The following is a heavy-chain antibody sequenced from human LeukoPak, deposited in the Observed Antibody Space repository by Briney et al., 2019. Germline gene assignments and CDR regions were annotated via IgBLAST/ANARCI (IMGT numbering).Heavy chain of an antibody. Sequence: GRSLRLSCAASGFTLSDTYMSWIRQPPGKGLEWVSYIGSSASTIYYADSVKGRFTISRDNAKNLLYLQMNSLRAEDTAVYYCARAYSGSYDYWGQGTLVTVSS. V-gene: IGHV3-11*01. CDR1: GFTLSDTY. CDR2: IGSSASTI. CDR3: ARAYSGSYDY. J-gene: IGHJ4*02. D-gene: IGHD1-26*01.